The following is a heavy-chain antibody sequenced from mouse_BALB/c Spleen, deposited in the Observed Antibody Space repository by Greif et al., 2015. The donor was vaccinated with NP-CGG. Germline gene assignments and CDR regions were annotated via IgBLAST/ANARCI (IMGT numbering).Heavy chain of an antibody. D-gene: IGHD1-1*01. CDR3: ARSPYGSMGAMDY. V-gene: IGHV1-80*01. J-gene: IGHJ4*01. Sequence: VQVVESGAELARPGSSVKISCKASGYAFSSYWMNWVKQRPGQGLEWIGQIYPGDGDTNYNGKFKGKATLTADKSSSTAYMQLSSLTSEDSAVYFCARSPYGSMGAMDYWGQGTSVTVSS. CDR1: GYAFSSYW. CDR2: IYPGDGDT.